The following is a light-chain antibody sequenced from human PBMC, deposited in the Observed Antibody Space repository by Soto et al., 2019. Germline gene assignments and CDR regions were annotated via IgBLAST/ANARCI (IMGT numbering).Light chain of an antibody. V-gene: IGKV3-20*01. CDR1: QSFSSRY. CDR3: QQYGSTPPYT. J-gene: IGKJ2*01. CDR2: GAS. Sequence: EIVLTQSPGTLSLSPGERATLSCRASQSFSSRYLAWYQQKPGQAPRLLIHGASSRATGIPDRFSGSGSRTDFTLTISRLEPEDFAVYYCQQYGSTPPYTFGQGTKLEIK.